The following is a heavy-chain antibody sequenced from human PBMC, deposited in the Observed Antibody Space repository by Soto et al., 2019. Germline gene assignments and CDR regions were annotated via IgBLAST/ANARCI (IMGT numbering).Heavy chain of an antibody. D-gene: IGHD6-19*01. CDR3: AKGGGYSTGWYLDY. Sequence: EVQLLESGGGLVQPGGSLRLSCAASGFTFSSYAMNWVRQAPGKGLEWVSTISGSGDNTDYADSVKGQFTISRDNSKNTLYLQMDSLRAEDTAVYYCAKGGGYSTGWYLDYWGQGTLVTASS. J-gene: IGHJ4*02. CDR2: ISGSGDNT. CDR1: GFTFSSYA. V-gene: IGHV3-23*01.